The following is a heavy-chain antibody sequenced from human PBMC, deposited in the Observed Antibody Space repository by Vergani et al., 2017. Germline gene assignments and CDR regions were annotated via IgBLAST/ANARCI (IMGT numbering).Heavy chain of an antibody. Sequence: QVQLVQSGAEVKKPGASVKVSCKASGYTFTGYYMHWVRQAPGKGLEWMGWINPNSGGTNYAQKFQGRVTMTRDTSISTAYMELSRLRSDDTAVYYCARDRTPYYYDRNDAFDIWGQGTMVTVSS. D-gene: IGHD3-22*01. V-gene: IGHV1-2*02. J-gene: IGHJ3*02. CDR2: INPNSGGT. CDR3: ARDRTPYYYDRNDAFDI. CDR1: GYTFTGYY.